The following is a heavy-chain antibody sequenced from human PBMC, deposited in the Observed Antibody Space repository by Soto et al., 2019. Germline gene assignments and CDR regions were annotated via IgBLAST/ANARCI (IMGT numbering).Heavy chain of an antibody. J-gene: IGHJ2*01. D-gene: IGHD6-6*01. V-gene: IGHV1-69*01. CDR1: GGIFSSYA. CDR2: IIPITGTT. Sequence: QVQLVQSGAEVKKPGSSVKVSCKVSGGIFSSYAIGWVRQAPGQGLEWMAGIIPITGTTNHAQKFQGRVMVTADESTTTVYMELSSLTAEDTAVYYCAREYSSSSQYLYFDVWGRGTLVTVSS. CDR3: AREYSSSSQYLYFDV.